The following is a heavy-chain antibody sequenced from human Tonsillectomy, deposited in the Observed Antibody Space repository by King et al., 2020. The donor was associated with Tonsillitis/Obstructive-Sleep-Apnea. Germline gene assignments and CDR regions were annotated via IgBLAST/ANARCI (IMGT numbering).Heavy chain of an antibody. D-gene: IGHD2-2*02. Sequence: QLVQSGAEVKKPGASVKVSCKASGYTFSSYGIIWVRQAPGQGLEWMGWISVYKDNTNYAQKFQGRVTMTTDTSTSTAYMELRSLRSDDTALYYCARRHRYCSSTSCYKDYYYYMDVWGKGPTVTVPS. V-gene: IGHV1-18*01. J-gene: IGHJ6*03. CDR1: GYTFSSYG. CDR3: ARRHRYCSSTSCYKDYYYYMDV. CDR2: ISVYKDNT.